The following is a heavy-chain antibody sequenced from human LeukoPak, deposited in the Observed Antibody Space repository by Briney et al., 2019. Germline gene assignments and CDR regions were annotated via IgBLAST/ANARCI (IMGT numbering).Heavy chain of an antibody. Sequence: GGSLRLSCAASGFTFSSYGMHWVRQAPGKGLEWVAFIRYDGSNKYYADSVKGRFTISRDNSKNTLYLQMNSLRAEDTAVYYCAKDLGFRSGYSVFDYWGQGTLVTVSS. J-gene: IGHJ4*02. D-gene: IGHD3-3*01. CDR3: AKDLGFRSGYSVFDY. CDR2: IRYDGSNK. V-gene: IGHV3-30*02. CDR1: GFTFSSYG.